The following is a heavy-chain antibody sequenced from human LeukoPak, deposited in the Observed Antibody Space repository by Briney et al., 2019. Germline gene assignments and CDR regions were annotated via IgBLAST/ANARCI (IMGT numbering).Heavy chain of an antibody. J-gene: IGHJ4*02. D-gene: IGHD5-18*01. CDR2: INHSGST. V-gene: IGHV4-34*01. Sequence: PSETLSLTCAVYGGSFSGYYWSWIRQPPGKGLEWIGEINHSGSTNYNPSLKSRVTISVDTSKNQFSLKLSSVTAADTAVYYCARGVQLWLGFDYWGQGTLVTVSS. CDR1: GGSFSGYY. CDR3: ARGVQLWLGFDY.